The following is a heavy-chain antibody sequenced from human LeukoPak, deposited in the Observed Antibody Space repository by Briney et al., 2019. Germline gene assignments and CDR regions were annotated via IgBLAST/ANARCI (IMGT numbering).Heavy chain of an antibody. Sequence: ASVKVSCKASGYTFTDYYMHWVRQAPGQGLEWMGGIMPLFGTAKNAQRFQGRVTITADKSTSTAYMELSSLRSDDTAVYYCARGVQTTGQGRDYYYYYMDVWGKGTTVTVSS. V-gene: IGHV1-69*06. CDR2: IMPLFGTA. D-gene: IGHD4-17*01. J-gene: IGHJ6*03. CDR1: GYTFTDYY. CDR3: ARGVQTTGQGRDYYYYYMDV.